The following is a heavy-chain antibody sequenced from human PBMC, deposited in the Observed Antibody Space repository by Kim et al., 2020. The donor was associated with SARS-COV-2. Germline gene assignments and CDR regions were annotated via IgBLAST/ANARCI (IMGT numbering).Heavy chain of an antibody. D-gene: IGHD3-9*01. CDR3: AKDHLFYDILTGYSPGNYYYYYGMDV. J-gene: IGHJ6*02. CDR2: ISYDGSNK. CDR1: GFTFSSYG. V-gene: IGHV3-30*18. Sequence: GGSLRLSCAASGFTFSSYGMHWVRQAPGKGLEWVAVISYDGSNKYYADSVKGRFTISRDNSKNTLYLQMNSLRAEDTAVYYCAKDHLFYDILTGYSPGNYYYYYGMDVCGQGTTVTVSS.